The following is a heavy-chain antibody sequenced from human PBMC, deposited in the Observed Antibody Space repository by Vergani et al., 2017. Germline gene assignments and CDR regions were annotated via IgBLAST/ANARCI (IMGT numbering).Heavy chain of an antibody. V-gene: IGHV3-23*01. CDR2: ISGSGGST. J-gene: IGHJ4*02. D-gene: IGHD3-22*01. Sequence: EVQLLESGGGLVQPGGSLRLSCAASGFTFSSYAMSWVRQAPGKGLEWVSAISGSGGSTYYADSVKGRFTISRDTSKNTLYLQMNSLRAEDTAVYYCAKDAPYYDSSGYPRSVGYYFDYWGQGTLVTVSS. CDR3: AKDAPYYDSSGYPRSVGYYFDY. CDR1: GFTFSSYA.